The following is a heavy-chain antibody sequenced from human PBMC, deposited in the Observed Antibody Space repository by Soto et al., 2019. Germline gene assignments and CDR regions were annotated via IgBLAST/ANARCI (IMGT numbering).Heavy chain of an antibody. D-gene: IGHD6-13*01. J-gene: IGHJ6*02. CDR3: AKGDSSSFYYGMDV. CDR2: ISWNSGSI. Sequence: EVQLVESGGGLVQPGRSLRLSCAASGFTFDDYAMHWVRQAPGKGLEWVSGISWNSGSIGYADSVKGRFTISRDNAKNSLYLQMNSLRAEDKDLYYCAKGDSSSFYYGMDVWGQGTTVTVSS. CDR1: GFTFDDYA. V-gene: IGHV3-9*01.